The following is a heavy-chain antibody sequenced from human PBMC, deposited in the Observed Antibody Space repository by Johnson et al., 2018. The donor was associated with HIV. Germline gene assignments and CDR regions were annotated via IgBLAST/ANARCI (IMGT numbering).Heavy chain of an antibody. Sequence: QEQLVESGGGLVKPGGSLRLSCAASGFTFSDFFMSWIRQAPGKGLEWVAYMSTSGSTKFYADSVKGRFTISRDNAKNSLYLQMNSLKVEDTALYYCARGWVGATLRAFDIWGQGTTVTVSS. V-gene: IGHV3-11*01. CDR2: MSTSGSTK. D-gene: IGHD1-26*01. CDR1: GFTFSDFF. J-gene: IGHJ3*02. CDR3: ARGWVGATLRAFDI.